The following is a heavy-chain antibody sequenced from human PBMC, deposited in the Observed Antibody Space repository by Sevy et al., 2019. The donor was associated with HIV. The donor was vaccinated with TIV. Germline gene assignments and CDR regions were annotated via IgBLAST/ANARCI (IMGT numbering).Heavy chain of an antibody. Sequence: GGSLRLSCAASGFTFSKYSMSWVRQPPGKGLEWVSTLSFGCGDINYEDSVKGRFTISRDNSKSSVYLQMNNLRHEDTAVYYCAREGCTKPHDYWGQGTLVTVSS. V-gene: IGHV3-23*01. CDR2: LSFGCGDI. J-gene: IGHJ4*02. CDR1: GFTFSKYS. CDR3: AREGCTKPHDY. D-gene: IGHD2-8*01.